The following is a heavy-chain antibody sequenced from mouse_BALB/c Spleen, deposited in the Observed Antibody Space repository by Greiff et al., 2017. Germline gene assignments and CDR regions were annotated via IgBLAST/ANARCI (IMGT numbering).Heavy chain of an antibody. CDR3: TRGGVITTVVGDFDY. Sequence: VQLQQSGAELVKPGASVKLSCKASGYTFTSYYMYWVKQRPGQGLEWIGEINPSNGGTNFNEKFKSKATLTVDKSSSTAYMQLSSLTSEDSAVYYCTRGGVITTVVGDFDYWGQGTTLTVSS. J-gene: IGHJ2*01. V-gene: IGHV1S81*02. CDR2: INPSNGGT. CDR1: GYTFTSYY. D-gene: IGHD1-1*01.